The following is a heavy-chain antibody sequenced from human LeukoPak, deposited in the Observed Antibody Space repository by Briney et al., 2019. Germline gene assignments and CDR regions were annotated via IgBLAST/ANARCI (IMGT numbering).Heavy chain of an antibody. V-gene: IGHV3-23*01. D-gene: IGHD3-10*01. J-gene: IGHJ4*02. Sequence: GGSLRLSCAASGFRFDIYAMSWVRQAPGKGLEWVSTITGSGGATYYVDSAKGRSTISRDNSKNTLYLQMNSLRAEDTAVYYCAKGVALNMVHCGYFDSWGQGTLVTVSS. CDR2: ITGSGGAT. CDR1: GFRFDIYA. CDR3: AKGVALNMVHCGYFDS.